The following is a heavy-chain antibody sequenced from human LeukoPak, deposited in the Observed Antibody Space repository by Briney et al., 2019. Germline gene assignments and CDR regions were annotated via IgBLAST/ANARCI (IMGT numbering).Heavy chain of an antibody. Sequence: PGWSLRLSCAASGFTFSGSAIHWVRHSSGKGLEWVGQMEKKDKGYATATAYAASVKGRFTISRDDSINTAYLQMKSLKTEDTALYYCTRDSGTYNWFDPWGQGTLVTVSS. D-gene: IGHD1-26*01. CDR2: MEKKDKGYATAT. CDR1: GFTFSGSA. J-gene: IGHJ5*02. CDR3: TRDSGTYNWFDP. V-gene: IGHV3-73*01.